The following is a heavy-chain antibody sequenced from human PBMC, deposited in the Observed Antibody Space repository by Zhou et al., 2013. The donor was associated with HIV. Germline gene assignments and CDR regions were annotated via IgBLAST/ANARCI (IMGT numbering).Heavy chain of an antibody. CDR1: EYTFTDYY. V-gene: IGHV1-2*02. Sequence: QVQLVQSGAEVKKPGASVKVSCKASEYTFTDYYMHWVRQAPGQGLEWMGWINPNSGGTKYAQKFQGRVTMTRDTSISTGYMELSRLRSDDTAVYYCATVTWGSGRDWFDPWGQGTLVTVSS. CDR2: INPNSGGT. J-gene: IGHJ5*02. CDR3: ATVTWGSGRDWFDP. D-gene: IGHD7-27*01.